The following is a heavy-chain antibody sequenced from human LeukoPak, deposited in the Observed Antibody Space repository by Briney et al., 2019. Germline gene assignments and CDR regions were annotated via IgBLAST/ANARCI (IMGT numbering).Heavy chain of an antibody. CDR3: ARDRAREDYSNSNWFDP. CDR2: IYYSGST. D-gene: IGHD4-11*01. Sequence: IYYSGSTNYNPSLKSRVTISIDTSKNQFSLKLSSVTAADTAVYYCARDRAREDYSNSNWFDPWGQGTLVTVSS. J-gene: IGHJ5*02. V-gene: IGHV4-59*01.